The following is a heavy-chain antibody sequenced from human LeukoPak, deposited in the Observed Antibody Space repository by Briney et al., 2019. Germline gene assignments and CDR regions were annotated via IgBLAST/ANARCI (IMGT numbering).Heavy chain of an antibody. D-gene: IGHD2-2*01. CDR1: GFTVSSNY. J-gene: IGHJ5*02. CDR2: IYSGGST. Sequence: GGSLRLSCAASGFTVSSNYMSWVRQAPGKGLEWVSVIYSGGSTYYADSVKGRFTLSRDSSKNTLFLQMNSLRAEDTAVYYCAKDSRTTSTQFDPWGQGTLVTVSS. V-gene: IGHV3-66*01. CDR3: AKDSRTTSTQFDP.